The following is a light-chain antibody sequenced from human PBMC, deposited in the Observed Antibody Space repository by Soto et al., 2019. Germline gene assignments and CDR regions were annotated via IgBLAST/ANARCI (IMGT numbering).Light chain of an antibody. CDR1: ALPKKY. CDR3: QSTDISGTYVV. J-gene: IGLJ2*01. CDR2: QDT. V-gene: IGLV3-25*03. Sequence: SYELTQPPSMSVSPGQTARITCSGDALPKKYAYWYQQKPGQAPVLVIYQDTERPSRIPERFSGSSSGTTVTLTISGVQAEDEADYYCQSTDISGTYVVFGGGTKLTVL.